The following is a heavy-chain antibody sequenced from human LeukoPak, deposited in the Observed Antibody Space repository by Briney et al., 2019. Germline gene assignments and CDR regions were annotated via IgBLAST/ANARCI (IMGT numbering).Heavy chain of an antibody. D-gene: IGHD3-10*01. CDR3: ARDMVRGNYYYYYGMDV. J-gene: IGHJ6*02. Sequence: GGSLRLSCAASGFTFSSYSMNWVRQAPGKGLEWVSSISSSSSYIYYADSVKGRFTISRDNAKNSLYLQMNSLRAEDTAVYYCARDMVRGNYYYYYGMDVWGQGTTVTVSS. CDR1: GFTFSSYS. V-gene: IGHV3-21*01. CDR2: ISSSSSYI.